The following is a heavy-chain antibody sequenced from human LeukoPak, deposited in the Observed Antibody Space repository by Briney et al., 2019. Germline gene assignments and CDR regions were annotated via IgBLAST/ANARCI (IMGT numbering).Heavy chain of an antibody. D-gene: IGHD5-12*01. CDR2: IYYSGST. V-gene: IGHV4-59*01. J-gene: IGHJ6*03. Sequence: SGTLSLTCTVSGGSISSYYWSWIRQPPGKGLEWIGYIYYSGSTNYNPSLKSRVTISVDTSKNQFSLKLSSVTAADTAVYYCARVHSGYEGYYYYYMDVWGKGTTVTISS. CDR1: GGSISSYY. CDR3: ARVHSGYEGYYYYYMDV.